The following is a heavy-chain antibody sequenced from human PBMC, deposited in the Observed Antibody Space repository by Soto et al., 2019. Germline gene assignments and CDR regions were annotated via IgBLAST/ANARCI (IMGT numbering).Heavy chain of an antibody. CDR1: GFTVSSNY. CDR2: IYSGGST. CDR3: ARAGSGWSPITYYFDY. V-gene: IGHV3-53*01. D-gene: IGHD6-19*01. J-gene: IGHJ4*02. Sequence: PGGSLRLSCAASGFTVSSNYMSWVRQAPGKGLEWVSVIYSGGSTYYADSVKGRFTISRDNSKNTLYLQMNSLRAEDTAVYYCARAGSGWSPITYYFDYWGQGTLVTVSS.